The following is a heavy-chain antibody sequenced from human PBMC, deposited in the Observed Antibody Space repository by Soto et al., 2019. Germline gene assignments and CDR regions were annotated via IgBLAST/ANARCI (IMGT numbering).Heavy chain of an antibody. CDR2: ITSKTDGGTT. V-gene: IGHV3-15*07. D-gene: IGHD6-19*01. J-gene: IGHJ4*02. CDR3: IPLALNYSSGWYEFSD. CDR1: GFTFSNVW. Sequence: EVQLVESGGGLVKPGGSLRLSCAASGFTFSNVWMNWVRQAPGKGLEWVGSITSKTDGGTTDYAAPVKGRFTISRDDSKYTLYLQMSSLKTEDTAVYYCIPLALNYSSGWYEFSDWGQGTLVTVSS.